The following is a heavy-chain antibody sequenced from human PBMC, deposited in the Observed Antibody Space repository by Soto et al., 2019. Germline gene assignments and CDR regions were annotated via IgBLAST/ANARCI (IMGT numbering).Heavy chain of an antibody. D-gene: IGHD3-10*01. Sequence: ASVKVSCKASGYTFTSYGISWVRQAPGQGLEWMGWISAYNGNTNYAQKLQGRVTMTTDTSTSTAYMELRSLRSDDTAVYYCARDLLWFGETNWFDPWGQGTLVTVSS. CDR3: ARDLLWFGETNWFDP. CDR1: GYTFTSYG. V-gene: IGHV1-18*01. CDR2: ISAYNGNT. J-gene: IGHJ5*02.